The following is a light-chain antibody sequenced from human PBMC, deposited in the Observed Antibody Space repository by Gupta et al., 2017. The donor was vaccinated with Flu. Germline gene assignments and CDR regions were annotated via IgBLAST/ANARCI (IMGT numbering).Light chain of an antibody. V-gene: IGKV1-39*01. J-gene: IGKJ1*01. CDR3: QHSYITPRA. Sequence: PSSLSASVGDRVTITCRASEGVGNYLNWYQRTPGKPPKLLINAASNLQSGVPSRFSGSRSGTDFTLTISSLQPEDFAIYYCQHSYITPRAFGQGTKVEMK. CDR2: AAS. CDR1: EGVGNY.